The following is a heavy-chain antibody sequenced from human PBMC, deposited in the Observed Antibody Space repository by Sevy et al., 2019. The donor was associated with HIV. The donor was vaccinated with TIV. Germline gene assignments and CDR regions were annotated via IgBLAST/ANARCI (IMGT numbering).Heavy chain of an antibody. J-gene: IGHJ4*02. Sequence: GGSLRLSCAVSRFTFSNYGMRWVRQAPGKGLEWVALISYDGSNKHYADSVKGRFTISRDNVKNTLFLDMNSLRAEDTAIYYCAKDAGTYYLTYYFDFWGQGTLVTVSS. D-gene: IGHD1-26*01. CDR2: ISYDGSNK. CDR1: RFTFSNYG. CDR3: AKDAGTYYLTYYFDF. V-gene: IGHV3-33*05.